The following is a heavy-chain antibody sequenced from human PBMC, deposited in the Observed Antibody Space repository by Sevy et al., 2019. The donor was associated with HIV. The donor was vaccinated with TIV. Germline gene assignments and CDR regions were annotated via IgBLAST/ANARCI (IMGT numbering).Heavy chain of an antibody. Sequence: GGSLRLSCAASGFTFSTYGMHWVRQAPGKGLEWVAVIWFDGSNTYYADSVKGRFTISRDIAKNTLHLKMNSLRVEDTAVYYGARDLEFYDYGDYGPAFMPDYWGQGTLVTVSS. CDR3: ARDLEFYDYGDYGPAFMPDY. CDR2: IWFDGSNT. D-gene: IGHD4-17*01. CDR1: GFTFSTYG. V-gene: IGHV3-33*01. J-gene: IGHJ4*02.